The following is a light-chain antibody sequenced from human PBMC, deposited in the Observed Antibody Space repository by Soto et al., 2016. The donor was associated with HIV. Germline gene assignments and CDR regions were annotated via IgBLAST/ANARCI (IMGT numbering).Light chain of an antibody. CDR2: KTS. CDR1: QSVSVW. Sequence: DIQMTQFPSTLSASIGDRVTITCRANQSVSVWLAWYQQKPGKAPNLLIFKTSTLEVGVPSRFSGSGSGTDFTLTLSSVQPDDVGTYYCQQYNTVPWTFGQGTKLEMK. J-gene: IGKJ1*01. CDR3: QQYNTVPWT. V-gene: IGKV1-5*03.